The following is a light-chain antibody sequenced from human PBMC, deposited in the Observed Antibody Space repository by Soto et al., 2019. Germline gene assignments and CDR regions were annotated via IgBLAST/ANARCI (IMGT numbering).Light chain of an antibody. CDR3: CSYAGASTYV. CDR1: SSDVGGYSY. CDR2: DVS. J-gene: IGLJ1*01. Sequence: HSALTQPRSVSGSPGHSVTISCTGTSSDVGGYSYVSWYQQHPGKAPKLMISDVSKRPSGVPDRFSGSKFGNTASLTIYGLQAEDEADYYCCSYAGASTYVFGSGTKGTVL. V-gene: IGLV2-11*01.